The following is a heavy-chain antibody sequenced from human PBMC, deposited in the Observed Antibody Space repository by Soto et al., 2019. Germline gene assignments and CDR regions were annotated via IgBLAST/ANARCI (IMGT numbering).Heavy chain of an antibody. CDR1: GYSISSGYY. J-gene: IGHJ5*02. Sequence: SETLSLTCAVSGYSISSGYYWGWIRQPPGKGLEWIGSIYHSGSTYYNPSLKSRVTISVDKSKNQFSLKLSSVTAADTAVYSCAREDLVVVAPTYDWFDPWGQGTLVTVSS. V-gene: IGHV4-38-2*02. D-gene: IGHD2-15*01. CDR2: IYHSGST. CDR3: AREDLVVVAPTYDWFDP.